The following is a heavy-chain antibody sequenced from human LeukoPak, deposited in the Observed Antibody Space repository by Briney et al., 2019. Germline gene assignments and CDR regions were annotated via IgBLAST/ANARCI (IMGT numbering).Heavy chain of an antibody. D-gene: IGHD1-1*01. CDR3: AVTPIQANYFAY. Sequence: SETLSLTCTVSGGSISSYYWSWIRQPPGKGLEGIGYIYYSGSTNYNPSLKSRVTISVDTSKNQFSLKLSSVTAADTAVYYCAVTPIQANYFAYWGQGTLVTVSS. CDR2: IYYSGST. J-gene: IGHJ4*02. V-gene: IGHV4-59*01. CDR1: GGSISSYY.